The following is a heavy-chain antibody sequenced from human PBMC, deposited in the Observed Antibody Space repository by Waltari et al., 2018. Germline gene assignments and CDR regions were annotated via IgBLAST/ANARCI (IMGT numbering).Heavy chain of an antibody. CDR3: ARGYSRYFQH. CDR1: GGSISSGSYY. D-gene: IGHD6-13*01. Sequence: QVQLQESGPGLVKPSQTLSLTCTVSGGSISSGSYYWSWIRQPAGKGLEWIGRIYTSGSTNYNPALKSRVTISVDTSKNQFSLKLSAVTAADTAVYYCARGYSRYFQHWGQGTLVTVSS. J-gene: IGHJ1*01. CDR2: IYTSGST. V-gene: IGHV4-61*02.